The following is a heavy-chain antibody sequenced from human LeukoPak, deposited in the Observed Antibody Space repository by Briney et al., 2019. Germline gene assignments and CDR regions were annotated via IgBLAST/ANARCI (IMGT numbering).Heavy chain of an antibody. V-gene: IGHV3-23*01. CDR3: ASGGRLDY. CDR2: ISGSGGST. CDR1: GFTFSSYA. J-gene: IGHJ4*02. D-gene: IGHD1-26*01. Sequence: GGSLRLSCAASGFTFSSYAMSWVRQAPGKGLEWVSAISGSGGSTYYADSVKGRLTISRDNAKNSLYLQMNSLRAEDTAVYFCASGGRLDYWGQGTLVTVSS.